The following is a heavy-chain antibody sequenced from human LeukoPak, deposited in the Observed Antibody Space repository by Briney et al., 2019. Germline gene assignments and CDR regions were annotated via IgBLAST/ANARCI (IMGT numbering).Heavy chain of an antibody. Sequence: GSLRLSCAAPGFAVSSNYMSWVRQAPGKGLEWVSVIYSGGSTYYADSVKGRFTISRDNSKNTLYLQMNSLRAEDTAVYYCAVRGDIVGATSGSGTDYWGQGTLVTVSS. V-gene: IGHV3-66*01. CDR3: AVRGDIVGATSGSGTDY. D-gene: IGHD1-26*01. CDR1: GFAVSSNY. J-gene: IGHJ4*02. CDR2: IYSGGST.